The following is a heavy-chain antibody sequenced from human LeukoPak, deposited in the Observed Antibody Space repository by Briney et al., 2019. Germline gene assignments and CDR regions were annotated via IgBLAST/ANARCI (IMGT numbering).Heavy chain of an antibody. CDR3: ARDADYYDSSGYYPLDYFDY. D-gene: IGHD3-22*01. CDR1: GFTFSSYS. V-gene: IGHV3-21*01. CDR2: ISSSSSYI. Sequence: GGSLRLSCAASGFTFSSYSMNWVRQAPGKGLEWVSSISSSSSYIYYADSVKGRFTISRDNAKNSLYLQMNSLRAEDTAVYHCARDADYYDSSGYYPLDYFDYWGQGTLVTVSS. J-gene: IGHJ4*02.